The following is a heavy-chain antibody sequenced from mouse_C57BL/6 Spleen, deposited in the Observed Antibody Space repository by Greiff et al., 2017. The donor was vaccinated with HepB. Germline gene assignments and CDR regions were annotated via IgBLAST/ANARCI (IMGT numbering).Heavy chain of an antibody. CDR1: GFTFSSYA. CDR2: ISSGGDYI. D-gene: IGHD2-4*01. J-gene: IGHJ4*01. CDR3: TRYDYGYYAMDY. Sequence: EVKLVESGEGLVKPGGSLKLSCAASGFTFSSYAMSWVRQTPEKRLEWVAYISSGGDYIYYADTVKGRFTISRDNARNTLYLQMSSLKSEDTAMYYCTRYDYGYYAMDYWGQGTSVTVSS. V-gene: IGHV5-9-1*02.